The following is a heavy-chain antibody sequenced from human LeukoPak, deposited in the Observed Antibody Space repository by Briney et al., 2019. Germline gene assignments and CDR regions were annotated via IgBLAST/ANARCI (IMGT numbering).Heavy chain of an antibody. V-gene: IGHV4-34*01. CDR1: GGSLSGYY. Sequence: SETLSLTCAVYGGSLSGYYWSWIRQPPGKGLEWIGEINHSGSTNYNPSLKSRVTMSVDTSSNQFSLKLNSVTAADTAVYYCARRRRNYAVDSWGQGTLVTVSS. J-gene: IGHJ5*01. D-gene: IGHD2-2*01. CDR3: ARRRRNYAVDS. CDR2: INHSGST.